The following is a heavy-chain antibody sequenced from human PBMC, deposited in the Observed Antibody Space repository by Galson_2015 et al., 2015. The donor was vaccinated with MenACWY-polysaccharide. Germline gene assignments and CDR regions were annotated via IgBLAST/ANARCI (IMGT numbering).Heavy chain of an antibody. D-gene: IGHD5-24*01. Sequence: SLRLSCAISGFTFSSYAMNWVRQVPGKGLEWVSCISGSGADTYYADSVKGRFTISRDNSKNTLYLQMNSLRAEATAVYYCAKPFPVRRATLLSAYGAQGTLFTVSP. CDR3: AKPFPVRRATLLSAY. V-gene: IGHV3-23*01. CDR1: GFTFSSYA. J-gene: IGHJ4*02. CDR2: ISGSGADT.